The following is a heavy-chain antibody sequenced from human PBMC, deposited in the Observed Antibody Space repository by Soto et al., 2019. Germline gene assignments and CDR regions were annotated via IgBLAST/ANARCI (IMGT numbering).Heavy chain of an antibody. V-gene: IGHV3-66*01. CDR1: GFTVSSNY. CDR3: ARDWGIQTYTDYDYIWGSYPDAFDI. J-gene: IGHJ3*02. CDR2: IYSGGST. D-gene: IGHD3-16*01. Sequence: GGSLRLSCAASGFTVSSNYMSWVRQAPGKGLEWVSVIYSGGSTYYADSVKGRFTISRDNSKNTLYLQMNSLRAEDTAVYYCARDWGIQTYTDYDYIWGSYPDAFDIWGQGTMVTVSS.